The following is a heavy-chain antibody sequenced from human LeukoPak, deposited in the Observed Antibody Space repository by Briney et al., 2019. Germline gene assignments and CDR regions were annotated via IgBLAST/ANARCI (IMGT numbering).Heavy chain of an antibody. CDR3: ARKRGSSGAYYMDV. CDR2: MSWNGGST. CDR1: GFTFDDYG. D-gene: IGHD3-10*01. V-gene: IGHV3-20*04. J-gene: IGHJ6*03. Sequence: GGSPILSCAVSGFTFDDYGMSWVRQARGRGLEWVSGMSWNGGSTGYADSVKGRFTISRDNAKNPLYLQMSSLRAEDTALYYCARKRGSSGAYYMDVWGKGTTVTVSS.